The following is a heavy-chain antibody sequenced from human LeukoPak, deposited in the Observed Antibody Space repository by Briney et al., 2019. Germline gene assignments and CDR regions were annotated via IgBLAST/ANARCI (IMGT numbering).Heavy chain of an antibody. CDR3: ARADLNYNDPDSYYKQYYFDY. J-gene: IGHJ4*02. Sequence: GGSLRLSCAASGFTFSDYSMTWVRQAPGKGLEWVSSISSNSTYIYYADSVKGRFTISRDNAKNSLYLQMNSLRAEDTAVYYCARADLNYNDPDSYYKQYYFDYWGQGTSVTVSS. CDR1: GFTFSDYS. V-gene: IGHV3-21*01. D-gene: IGHD3-10*01. CDR2: ISSNSTYI.